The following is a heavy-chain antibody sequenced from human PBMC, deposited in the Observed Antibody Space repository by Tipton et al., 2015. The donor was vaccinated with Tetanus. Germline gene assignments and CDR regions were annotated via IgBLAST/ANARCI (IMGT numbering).Heavy chain of an antibody. CDR3: ALNTEMATIAFES. J-gene: IGHJ4*02. CDR2: IIPIFGTT. CDR1: GDSFKTYT. Sequence: QSGAEVKKPGSSVRVSCKLSGDSFKTYTISWVRQAPGQGLEWMGGIIPIFGTTEFAQKFQGRVTLTADESARTANMELSNLTSEDTAVYYCALNTEMATIAFESWGQGTLVTVSS. D-gene: IGHD5-24*01. V-gene: IGHV1-69*01.